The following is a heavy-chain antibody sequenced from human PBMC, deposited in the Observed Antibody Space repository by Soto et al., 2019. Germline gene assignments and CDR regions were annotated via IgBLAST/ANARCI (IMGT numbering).Heavy chain of an antibody. CDR3: ARLNHAAAGDY. V-gene: IGHV3-66*04. Sequence: GGSLRLSCAASGFTVSSNYMSWVRQAPGKGLEWVSVIYSGGSTYYADSVKGRFTISRDNSKNTLYLQMNSLRAEDTAVYYCARLNHAAAGDYWGQGTLVTVSS. D-gene: IGHD2-2*01. J-gene: IGHJ4*02. CDR1: GFTVSSNY. CDR2: IYSGGST.